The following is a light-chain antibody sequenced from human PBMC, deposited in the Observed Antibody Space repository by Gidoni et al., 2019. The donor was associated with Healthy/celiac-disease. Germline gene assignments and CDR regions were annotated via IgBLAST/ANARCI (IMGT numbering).Light chain of an antibody. CDR3: QKYNSAPLT. J-gene: IGKJ4*01. Sequence: DIQMTQSPSSLSASVGDRVTTTCRASQGISNYLAWYQLKPGKVPKLLLYAASTLQSGVPSRCSGSGSGTDFTLTISSLQPADVATYYCQKYNSAPLTFXGXTKVEIK. V-gene: IGKV1-27*01. CDR1: QGISNY. CDR2: AAS.